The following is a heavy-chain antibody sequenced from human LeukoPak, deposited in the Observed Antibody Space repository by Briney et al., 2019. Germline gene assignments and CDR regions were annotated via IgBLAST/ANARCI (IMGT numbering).Heavy chain of an antibody. CDR2: INQDGSEK. D-gene: IGHD2-15*01. Sequence: GGSLRLSCAASGFTFSSYWMNWVRQAPGKGLEWVANINQDGSEKYSVDSVKGRFTISRDNAKNSLYLQMNSLRAEDTALYYCARVRSGLHMDVWGQGTTVTVSS. CDR3: ARVRSGLHMDV. V-gene: IGHV3-7*02. CDR1: GFTFSSYW. J-gene: IGHJ6*02.